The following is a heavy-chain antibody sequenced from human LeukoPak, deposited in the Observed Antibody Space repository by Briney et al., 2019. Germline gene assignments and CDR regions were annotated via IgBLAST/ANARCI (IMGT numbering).Heavy chain of an antibody. CDR3: ARDRDVVVPAAIFDY. V-gene: IGHV3-7*03. Sequence: GGSLRLSCAASGFTFSSYWMSWVRQAPGKGLEWVANIKQDGSEKYYVDSVKGRFTISRDNAKNSLYLQMNSLRAEDTAAYYCARDRDVVVPAAIFDYWGQGTLVTVSS. CDR2: IKQDGSEK. J-gene: IGHJ4*02. D-gene: IGHD2-2*02. CDR1: GFTFSSYW.